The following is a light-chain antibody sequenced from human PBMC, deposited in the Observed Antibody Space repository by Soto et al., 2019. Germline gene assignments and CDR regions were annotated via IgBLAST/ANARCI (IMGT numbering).Light chain of an antibody. J-gene: IGKJ4*01. V-gene: IGKV1-5*03. CDR2: KAS. CDR1: QSIGTS. Sequence: DIQMNQSPSTLSPSAGDRVTITCRASQSIGTSLAWYQQKPGKAPDVLIYKASTLETGVPSRFSGSGSGTEFTLTITSLQPDDFATYYCQQYKSYPVTFGGGTKVEIK. CDR3: QQYKSYPVT.